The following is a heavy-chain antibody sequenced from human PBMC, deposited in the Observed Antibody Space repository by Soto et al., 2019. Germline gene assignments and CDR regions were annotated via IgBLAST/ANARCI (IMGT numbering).Heavy chain of an antibody. D-gene: IGHD3-22*01. CDR1: AGSITTSY. Sequence: SDTLSLTCTVSAGSITTSYWSWIRQPLGKALEWIGYISYRGSTNYNPSRKSRLTISIDTSKSQISLKLTSMTTADTAVYYCASSSIVGREVNTWFDPWGQGTLVTVPS. J-gene: IGHJ5*02. CDR3: ASSSIVGREVNTWFDP. V-gene: IGHV4-59*01. CDR2: ISYRGST.